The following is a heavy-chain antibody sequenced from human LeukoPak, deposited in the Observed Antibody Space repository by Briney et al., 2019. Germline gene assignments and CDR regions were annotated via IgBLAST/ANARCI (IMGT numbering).Heavy chain of an antibody. CDR3: ARRVGYSSSYTTVDY. Sequence: GESLKISCLGSGYTFTNYWIGWVRQMPGKGLEWMGIIYAGDSDTRYSPSFQGQVTISADKSISTAYLQWSSLKASDTAMYYCARRVGYSSSYTTVDYWGQGTLVTVSS. CDR2: IYAGDSDT. V-gene: IGHV5-51*01. CDR1: GYTFTNYW. J-gene: IGHJ4*02. D-gene: IGHD6-13*01.